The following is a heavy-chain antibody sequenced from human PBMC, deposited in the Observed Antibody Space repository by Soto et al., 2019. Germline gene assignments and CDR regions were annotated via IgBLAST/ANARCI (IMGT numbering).Heavy chain of an antibody. J-gene: IGHJ4*02. CDR2: LYYSGST. V-gene: IGHV4-39*02. CDR1: GVSIRSSSYY. Sequence: SETLSLTCTVSGVSIRSSSYYWGWIRQPPGQGLGWIGSLYYSGSTYYNPSLESRVTISVETSKNDFSLKLTSVTAADTAGYYCARATGTFDFWGQGALVTVSS. D-gene: IGHD1-1*01. CDR3: ARATGTFDF.